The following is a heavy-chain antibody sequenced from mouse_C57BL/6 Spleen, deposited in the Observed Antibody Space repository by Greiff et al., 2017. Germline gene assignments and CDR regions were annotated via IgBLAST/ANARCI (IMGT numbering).Heavy chain of an antibody. CDR3: APLITTGAMDY. V-gene: IGHV1-74*01. D-gene: IGHD1-1*01. Sequence: QVHVKQPGAELVKPGASVKVSCKASGYTFTSYWMHWVKQRPGQGLEWIGRIHPSDSDTNYNQKFKGKATLTVDKSSSTAYMQLSSLTSEDSAVYYCAPLITTGAMDYWGQGTSVTVSS. J-gene: IGHJ4*01. CDR2: IHPSDSDT. CDR1: GYTFTSYW.